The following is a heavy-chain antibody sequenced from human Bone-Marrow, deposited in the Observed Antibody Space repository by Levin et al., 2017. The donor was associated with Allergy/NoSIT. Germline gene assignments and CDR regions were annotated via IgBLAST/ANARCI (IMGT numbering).Heavy chain of an antibody. J-gene: IGHJ3*02. V-gene: IGHV4-39*07. CDR1: GGSISSSSYY. Sequence: SSETLSLTCTVSGGSISSSSYYWGWIRQPPGKGLEWIGSIYYSGSTYYNPSLKSRVTISVDTSKNQFSLKLSSVTAADTAVYYCARGVYRYSSGWRAGAFDIWGQGTMVTVSS. D-gene: IGHD6-19*01. CDR3: ARGVYRYSSGWRAGAFDI. CDR2: IYYSGST.